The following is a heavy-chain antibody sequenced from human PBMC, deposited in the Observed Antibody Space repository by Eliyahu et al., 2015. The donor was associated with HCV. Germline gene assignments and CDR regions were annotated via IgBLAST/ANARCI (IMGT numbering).Heavy chain of an antibody. J-gene: IGHJ4*02. CDR2: IYYSGST. D-gene: IGHD3-9*01. CDR3: ARGRLRYFDWPPGNFDY. CDR1: GGSVSSGSYY. V-gene: IGHV4-61*01. Sequence: QVLLQESGPGLVKPSETLSLTCTVSGGSVSSGSYYWSWIRQPPGKGLEWIGYIYYSGSTNYNPSLKSRVTISVDTSKNQFSLKLSSVTAADTAVYYCARGRLRYFDWPPGNFDYWGQGTLVTVSS.